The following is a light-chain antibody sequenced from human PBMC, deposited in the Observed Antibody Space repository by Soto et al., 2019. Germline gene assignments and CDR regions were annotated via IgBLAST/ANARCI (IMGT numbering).Light chain of an antibody. CDR3: QQSYSTPPFT. CDR1: QSINSY. J-gene: IGKJ3*01. V-gene: IGKV1-39*01. CDR2: GAS. Sequence: DIQMTQSPSSLSASVGDRVTITRRTSQSINSYLNWYQQKPGKAPKLLIYGASSLQSGVPLRFSGSGSGTDFTLTISSLQPEDFATYYCQQSYSTPPFTFGPGTKVDN.